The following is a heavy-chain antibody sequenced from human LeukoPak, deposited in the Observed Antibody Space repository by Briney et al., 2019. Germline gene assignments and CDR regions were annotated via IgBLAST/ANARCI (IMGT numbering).Heavy chain of an antibody. CDR1: GFTFSSYS. D-gene: IGHD2-21*02. CDR2: ISGSGSST. J-gene: IGHJ3*01. CDR3: ASEGLTSPPHNAFDL. Sequence: GGSLRLSCAASGFTFSSYSMSWVRQAPGKGLEWVSSISGSGSSTYYADSVKGRFTISRDKFKSTLYLQMDSLRVEDTAVYYCASEGLTSPPHNAFDLWGQGSVVTVSS. V-gene: IGHV3-23*01.